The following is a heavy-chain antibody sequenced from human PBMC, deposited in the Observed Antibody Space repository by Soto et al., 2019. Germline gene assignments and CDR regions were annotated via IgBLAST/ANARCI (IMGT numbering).Heavy chain of an antibody. J-gene: IGHJ3*02. V-gene: IGHV1-69*13. Sequence: ASVKGSCKASGGTYSSYAISWVRQAPGQGLEWMGGIIPIFGTANYAQKFQGRVTITADESTSTAYMELSSLRSEDTAVYYCARAPLSITTDAFDIWGQGTMVTVSS. D-gene: IGHD2-2*01. CDR3: ARAPLSITTDAFDI. CDR1: GGTYSSYA. CDR2: IIPIFGTA.